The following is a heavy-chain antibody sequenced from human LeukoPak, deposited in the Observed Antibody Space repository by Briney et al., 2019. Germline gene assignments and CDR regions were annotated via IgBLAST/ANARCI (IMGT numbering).Heavy chain of an antibody. CDR2: IYYSGST. V-gene: IGHV4-59*01. J-gene: IGHJ6*02. CDR1: GGSISSCY. Sequence: SETLSLTCTVSGGSISSCYWSWIRQPPGKGLEWIGYIYYSGSTNYNPSLKSRVTISVDTSKNQFSLKLSSVTAADTAVYYCARGSSGYSYYYGMDVWGQGTTVTVSS. D-gene: IGHD3-22*01. CDR3: ARGSSGYSYYYGMDV.